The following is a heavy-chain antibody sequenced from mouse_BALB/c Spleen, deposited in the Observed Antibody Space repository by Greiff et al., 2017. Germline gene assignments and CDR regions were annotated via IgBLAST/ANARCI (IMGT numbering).Heavy chain of an antibody. J-gene: IGHJ2*01. D-gene: IGHD2-1*01. CDR3: ARGGYYGNYYFDY. Sequence: VKLQQSGAELAKPGASVKMSCKASGYTFTSYWMHWVKQRPGQGLEWIGYINPSTGYTEYNQKFKDKATLTADKSSSTAYMQLSSLTSEDSAVYYCARGGYYGNYYFDYWGQGTTLTVSS. V-gene: IGHV1-7*01. CDR2: INPSTGYT. CDR1: GYTFTSYW.